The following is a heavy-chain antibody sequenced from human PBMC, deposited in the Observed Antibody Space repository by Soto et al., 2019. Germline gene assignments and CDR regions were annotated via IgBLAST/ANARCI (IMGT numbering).Heavy chain of an antibody. CDR3: ARANYYGSGSYSGDIYYYYGMDV. V-gene: IGHV1-2*04. CDR1: GYTFTGYY. Sequence: ASVKVSCKASGYTFTGYYMHWVRQAPGQGLEWMGWINPNSGGTNYAQKFQGWVTMTRDTSISTAYMELSRLRSDDTAVYYCARANYYGSGSYSGDIYYYYGMDVWGQGTTVTVSS. D-gene: IGHD3-10*01. CDR2: INPNSGGT. J-gene: IGHJ6*02.